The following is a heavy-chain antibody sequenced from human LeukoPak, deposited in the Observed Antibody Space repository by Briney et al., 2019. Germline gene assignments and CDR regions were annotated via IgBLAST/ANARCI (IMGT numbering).Heavy chain of an antibody. V-gene: IGHV5-51*01. Sequence: GESLKISCKGSGYTFTNYWIGWVRQLPGKGLEWMGIIYPGDSDTRYSPSFQGQVTISADKSITTAYLQWSSLKASDTAMYYCARHQITMLRGVKKGYGMDVWGQGTTVTVSS. D-gene: IGHD3-10*01. CDR3: ARHQITMLRGVKKGYGMDV. CDR1: GYTFTNYW. J-gene: IGHJ6*02. CDR2: IYPGDSDT.